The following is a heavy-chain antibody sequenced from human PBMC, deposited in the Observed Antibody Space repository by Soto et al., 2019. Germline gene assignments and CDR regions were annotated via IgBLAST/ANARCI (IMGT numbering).Heavy chain of an antibody. V-gene: IGHV1-46*01. J-gene: IGHJ4*02. Sequence: GSVKASCKASGYPLTSYYMHLVRQAPGQGLEWMGIINPSGGSTSYAHKFQGRVTMTRDTSTSTVYMELSSLRSEDTAVYYCARAITIFGVVIEYYFDYWGQGTLVTVSS. CDR3: ARAITIFGVVIEYYFDY. CDR2: INPSGGST. D-gene: IGHD3-3*01. CDR1: GYPLTSYY.